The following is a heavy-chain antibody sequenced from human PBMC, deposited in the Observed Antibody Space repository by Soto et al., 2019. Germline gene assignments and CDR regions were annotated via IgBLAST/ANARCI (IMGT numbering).Heavy chain of an antibody. Sequence: DVQLVESGGTLVQPGGSLRLSCAASGFSFSDYDMHWVRQATGKGLEWVSGIGIAGDTYYSGSVKGRFTISRENDKNSLYLQMNSLSAGDTAVDYCARDRHGMNVWGQGTTVTVSS. CDR2: IGIAGDT. V-gene: IGHV3-13*01. J-gene: IGHJ6*02. CDR3: ARDRHGMNV. CDR1: GFSFSDYD.